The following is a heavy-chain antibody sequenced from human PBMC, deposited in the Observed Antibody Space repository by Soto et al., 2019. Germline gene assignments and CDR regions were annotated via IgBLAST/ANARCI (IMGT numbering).Heavy chain of an antibody. CDR3: ARGITIFGVVIIYYYYGMDV. D-gene: IGHD3-3*01. CDR1: GFTFSSYW. V-gene: IGHV3-7*01. J-gene: IGHJ6*02. CDR2: IKQDGSEK. Sequence: GSLRLSCAASGFTFSSYWMSWVRQAPGKGLEWVANIKQDGSEKYYVDSVKGRFTISRDNAKNSLYLQMNSLRAEDTAVYYCARGITIFGVVIIYYYYGMDVWGQGTTVTVSS.